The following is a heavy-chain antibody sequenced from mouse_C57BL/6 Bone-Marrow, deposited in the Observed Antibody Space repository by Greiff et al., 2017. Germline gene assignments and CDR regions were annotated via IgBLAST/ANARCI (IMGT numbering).Heavy chain of an antibody. Sequence: VQLQQPGAELVKPGASVKVSCKASGYTFTSYWMHWVKQRPGQGLEWIGRIHPSDSATNYNQKFKGKATLTVDKSSSTAYMQLSSLTSEDSAVYYCAMPIYYCGSSYVSYAMDYWGQGTSVTVSS. CDR1: GYTFTSYW. CDR3: AMPIYYCGSSYVSYAMDY. D-gene: IGHD1-1*01. CDR2: IHPSDSAT. J-gene: IGHJ4*01. V-gene: IGHV1-74*01.